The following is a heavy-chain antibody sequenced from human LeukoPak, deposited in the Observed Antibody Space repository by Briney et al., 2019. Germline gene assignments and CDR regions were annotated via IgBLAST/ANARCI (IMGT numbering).Heavy chain of an antibody. D-gene: IGHD3-3*01. CDR2: ISYSAST. V-gene: IGHV4-59*08. J-gene: IGHJ4*02. CDR3: ARTLYSRGFYTVDY. Sequence: SETLSLTCTVSGGSISSYYWSWIRQPPGKGLEWIGYISYSASTDSNPSLKSRVTISVDTSKNQISLKLSSVTAADTAVYYCARTLYSRGFYTVDYWGQGTLVTVSS. CDR1: GGSISSYY.